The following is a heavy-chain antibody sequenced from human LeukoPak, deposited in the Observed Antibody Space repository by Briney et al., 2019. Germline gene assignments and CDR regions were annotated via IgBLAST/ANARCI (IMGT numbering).Heavy chain of an antibody. J-gene: IGHJ4*02. CDR1: GFTFSSYE. V-gene: IGHV3-48*03. CDR2: ISSSGSTI. CDR3: ARVLGIWFGELFLPYFDY. Sequence: GGSLRLSCAASGFTFSSYEMNWVRQAPGKGLEWVSYISSSGSTIYYADSVKGRFTISRDNAKNSLYLQMNSLRAEDTAVYYCARVLGIWFGELFLPYFDYWGQGTLVTVSS. D-gene: IGHD3-10*01.